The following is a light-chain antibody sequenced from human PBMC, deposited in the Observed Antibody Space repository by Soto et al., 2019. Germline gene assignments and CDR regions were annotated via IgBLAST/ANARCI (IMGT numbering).Light chain of an antibody. J-gene: IGKJ1*01. CDR1: QSIRSY. Sequence: DIQMTQSPSSLSASVGDRVTITCRASQSIRSYLNWYQQKPGKAPKLLIYAASSLQSGVTSRFSGSASGTDFTLTISSLQPEDFATYYCQQSYSTPQTFGQGTKVDIK. V-gene: IGKV1-39*01. CDR2: AAS. CDR3: QQSYSTPQT.